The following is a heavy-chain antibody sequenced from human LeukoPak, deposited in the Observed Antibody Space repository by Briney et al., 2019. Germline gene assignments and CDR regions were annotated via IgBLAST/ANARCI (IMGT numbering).Heavy chain of an antibody. J-gene: IGHJ4*02. Sequence: GGSLRLSCAASGFSFSSAWLNWVRQAPGKGLEWVANISPDGSDIYYVDFVKGRFTIFRDNTKNSLYLQKNSLRAEDTAVYYCGRGEYWDQGTPVTVSS. CDR3: GRGEY. CDR1: GFSFSSAW. V-gene: IGHV3-7*04. CDR2: ISPDGSDI.